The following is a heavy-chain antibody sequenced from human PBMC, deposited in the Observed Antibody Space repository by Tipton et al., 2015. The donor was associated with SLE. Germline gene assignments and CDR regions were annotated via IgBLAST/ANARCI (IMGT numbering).Heavy chain of an antibody. D-gene: IGHD3-22*01. J-gene: IGHJ3*02. CDR1: GFTFDDYA. CDR3: AKAFTMIVVADAFDI. Sequence: SLRLSCAASGFTFDDYAMHWVRQAPGKGLEWVSGISWNSGSIGYADSVKGRFTISRDNAKNSLYLQMNSPRAEDTALYYCAKAFTMIVVADAFDIWGQGTMVTVSS. V-gene: IGHV3-9*01. CDR2: ISWNSGSI.